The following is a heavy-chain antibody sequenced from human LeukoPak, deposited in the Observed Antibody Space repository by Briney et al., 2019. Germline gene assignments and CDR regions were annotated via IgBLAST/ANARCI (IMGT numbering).Heavy chain of an antibody. V-gene: IGHV1-69*04. CDR3: ARVGESGSSWYGGAFDI. D-gene: IGHD6-13*01. CDR1: GYTFTSYY. Sequence: SVKVSCKASGYTFTSYYMHWVRQAPGQGLEWMGRIIPILGIANYAQKFQGRVTITADKSTSTAYMELSSLRSEDTAVYYCARVGESGSSWYGGAFDIWGQGTMVTVSS. J-gene: IGHJ3*02. CDR2: IIPILGIA.